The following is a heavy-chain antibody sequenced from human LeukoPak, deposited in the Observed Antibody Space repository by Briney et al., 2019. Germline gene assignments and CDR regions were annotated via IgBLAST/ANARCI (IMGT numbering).Heavy chain of an antibody. V-gene: IGHV3-7*01. CDR1: GFTFSNYW. CDR2: IGQDGGEK. CDR3: ARDGTAAGLYFDL. J-gene: IGHJ4*01. Sequence: AGGSLRLSCAVSGFTFSNYWMNWVRQAPGKGLEWVASIGQDGGEKSYVDSVKGRFTISRDNTKNSLYLQMSSLRAEDTAVYYCARDGTAAGLYFDLWGQGTLVIVSS. D-gene: IGHD6-13*01.